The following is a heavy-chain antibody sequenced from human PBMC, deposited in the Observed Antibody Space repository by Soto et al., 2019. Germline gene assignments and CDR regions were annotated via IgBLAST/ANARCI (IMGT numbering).Heavy chain of an antibody. J-gene: IGHJ4*02. V-gene: IGHV4-30-4*01. CDR3: ARGDTAMVTFLYFDY. CDR1: GGSISSGDYY. D-gene: IGHD5-18*01. Sequence: PSETLSLTCTVSGGSISSGDYYWSWIRQPPGKGLEWIGYIYYSGSTYYNPSLKSRVTISVDTSKSQFSLKLSSVTAADTAVYYCARGDTAMVTFLYFDYWGQGTLVTVSS. CDR2: IYYSGST.